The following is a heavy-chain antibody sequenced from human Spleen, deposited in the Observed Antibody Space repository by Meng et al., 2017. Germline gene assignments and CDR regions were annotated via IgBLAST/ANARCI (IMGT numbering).Heavy chain of an antibody. CDR3: ARDADLYSGSYPSY. J-gene: IGHJ4*02. Sequence: GESLKISCAASGFTFSSYAMHWVRQAPGKGLEWVAVISYDGSNKYYADSVKGRFTISRDNSKNTLYLQMNSLRAEDTAVYYCARDADLYSGSYPSYWGQGTLVTVFS. CDR1: GFTFSSYA. V-gene: IGHV3-30*04. D-gene: IGHD1-26*01. CDR2: ISYDGSNK.